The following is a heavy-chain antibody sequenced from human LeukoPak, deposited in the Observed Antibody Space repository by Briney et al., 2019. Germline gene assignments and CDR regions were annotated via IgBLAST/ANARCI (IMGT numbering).Heavy chain of an antibody. CDR2: INHSGST. CDR3: ARYSSSTRCLGV. V-gene: IGHV4-34*01. D-gene: IGHD2-2*01. CDR1: GGSFSGYY. Sequence: PSETLSLTCAVYGGSFSGYYWSWIRQPPGKGLEWIGEINHSGSTNYNPSLKSRVTISVDTSKNQFSLKLSSVTAADTAVYYCARYSSSTRCLGVWGQGTPVTVSS. J-gene: IGHJ4*02.